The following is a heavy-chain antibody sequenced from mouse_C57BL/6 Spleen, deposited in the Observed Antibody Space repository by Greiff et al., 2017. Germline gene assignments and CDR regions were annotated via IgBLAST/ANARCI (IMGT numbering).Heavy chain of an antibody. CDR1: GFNIKDYY. CDR2: IDPEDGDT. J-gene: IGHJ4*01. V-gene: IGHV14-1*01. Sequence: LVESGAELVRPGASVKLSCTASGFNIKDYYMHWVKQRPEQGLEWIGRIDPEDGDTEYAPKFQGKATMTADTSYNTAYRQLSSLTSEDTAVDYCTTGGFAMGYWGQGTSVTVAS. CDR3: TTGGFAMGY.